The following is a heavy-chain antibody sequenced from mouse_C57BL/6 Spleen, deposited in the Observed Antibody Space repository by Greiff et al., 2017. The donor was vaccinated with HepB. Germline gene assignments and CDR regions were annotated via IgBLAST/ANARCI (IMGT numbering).Heavy chain of an antibody. V-gene: IGHV1-76*01. CDR3: ARQSNKGYFDY. D-gene: IGHD2-5*01. CDR1: GYTFTDYY. CDR2: IYPGSGNT. Sequence: QVHVKQSGAELVRPGASVKLSCKASGYTFTDYYINWVKQRPGQGLEWIARIYPGSGNTYYNEKFKGKATLTAEKSSSTAYMQLSSLTSEDSAVYFCARQSNKGYFDYWGQGTTLTVSS. J-gene: IGHJ2*01.